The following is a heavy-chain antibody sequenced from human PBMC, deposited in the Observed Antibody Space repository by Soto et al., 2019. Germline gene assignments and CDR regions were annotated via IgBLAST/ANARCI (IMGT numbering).Heavy chain of an antibody. CDR2: IVVGSGNT. J-gene: IGHJ4*02. CDR1: GFTFTSSS. CDR3: ARENYYDSSGYQDY. D-gene: IGHD3-22*01. Sequence: SVKVSCKASGFTFTSSSVQWVRQARVRRLEWIGWIVVGSGNTNYAQKFQERVTITADESTSTAYMELSSLRSEDTAVYYCARENYYDSSGYQDYWGQGTLVTVSS. V-gene: IGHV1-58*01.